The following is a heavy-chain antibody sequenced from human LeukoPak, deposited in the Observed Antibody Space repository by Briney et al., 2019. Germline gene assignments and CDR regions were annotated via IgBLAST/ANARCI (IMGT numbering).Heavy chain of an antibody. CDR2: IYSSGNT. D-gene: IGHD1-26*01. CDR3: ARVGSDGSYFDS. J-gene: IGHJ4*02. Sequence: SETLSLTCTVPGHSITNYYGSWIRQPAGKRLEWIGRIYSSGNTNYNPSLQSRVTMSVDASKNQFSLKLNSVTAEDTAVYYCARVGSDGSYFDSWGQGTLVTVSS. V-gene: IGHV4-4*07. CDR1: GHSITNYY.